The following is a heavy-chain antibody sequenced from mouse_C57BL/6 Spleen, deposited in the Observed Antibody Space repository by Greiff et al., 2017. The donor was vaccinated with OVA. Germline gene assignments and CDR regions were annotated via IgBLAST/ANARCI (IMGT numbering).Heavy chain of an antibody. CDR1: GYAFSSSW. CDR2: IYPGDGDT. Sequence: VQLQQSGPELVKPGASVKISCKASGYAFSSSWMNWVKQRPGKGLEWIGRIYPGDGDTNYNGKFKGKATLTADKSSSTAYMQLSSLTSEDSAVYFCAIINYSNYGYYWGQGTTLTVSS. CDR3: AIINYSNYGYY. J-gene: IGHJ2*01. V-gene: IGHV1-82*01. D-gene: IGHD2-5*01.